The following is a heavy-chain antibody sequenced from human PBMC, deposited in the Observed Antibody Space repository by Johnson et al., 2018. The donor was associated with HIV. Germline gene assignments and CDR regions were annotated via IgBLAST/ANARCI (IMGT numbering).Heavy chain of an antibody. V-gene: IGHV3-74*02. J-gene: IGHJ3*02. CDR2: ISGDGSSS. CDR3: ARGAPWSGSDAFDI. Sequence: VQLVESGGALVQPGGSLRLSCEVSGFTISTFWMHWVRQVPGKGLMWVSRISGDGSSSSYADSVKGRFTISRDNAKNTLYLQLNSLRVEDTALYYCARGAPWSGSDAFDIWGQGTMVTVSS. D-gene: IGHD3-3*01. CDR1: GFTISTFW.